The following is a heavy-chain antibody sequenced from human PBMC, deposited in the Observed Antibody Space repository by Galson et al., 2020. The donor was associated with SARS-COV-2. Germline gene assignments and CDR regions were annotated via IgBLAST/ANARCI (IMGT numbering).Heavy chain of an antibody. CDR1: GYTFTGYY. J-gene: IGHJ4*02. V-gene: IGHV1-2*02. D-gene: IGHD3-10*01. Sequence: ASVKVSCKASGYTFTGYYMHWVRQAPGQGLEWMGWINPNSGGTNYAQKFQGRVTMTRDTSISTAYMELSRLRSDDTAVYYCARDYYGSGSYYLKRQYFDYWGQGTLVTVSS. CDR2: INPNSGGT. CDR3: ARDYYGSGSYYLKRQYFDY.